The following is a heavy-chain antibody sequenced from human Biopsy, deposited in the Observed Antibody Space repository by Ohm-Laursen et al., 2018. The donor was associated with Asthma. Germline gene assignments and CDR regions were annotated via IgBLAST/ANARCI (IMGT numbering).Heavy chain of an antibody. CDR2: IYYSGTT. D-gene: IGHD3-3*01. J-gene: IGHJ6*02. CDR1: GDSISSGGYY. CDR3: ARDRRVRFLEWPPAMDV. V-gene: IGHV4-31*03. Sequence: SDTLSLTCTVSGDSISSGGYYWSWIRQHPGKGLEWIGYIYYSGTTYYNPSLKSRVTISVDTSKNQFSLKLTPVTAADTAVYYCARDRRVRFLEWPPAMDVWGQGTTVAVSS.